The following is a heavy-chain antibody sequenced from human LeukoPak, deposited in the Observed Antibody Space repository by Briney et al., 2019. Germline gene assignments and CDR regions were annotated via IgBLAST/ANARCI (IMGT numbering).Heavy chain of an antibody. J-gene: IGHJ4*02. CDR2: IYYSGST. CDR1: GGSLSSSSYY. V-gene: IGHV4-39*01. CDR3: ARRRILGYFDY. Sequence: SETLSLTCTVSGGSLSSSSYYWGWIRQPPGKGLERIGRIYYSGSTYYNPSLKSRVTISVDTSKNQFSLKLSSVTAADTAVYYCARRRILGYFDYWGQGTLVTVSS. D-gene: IGHD2-15*01.